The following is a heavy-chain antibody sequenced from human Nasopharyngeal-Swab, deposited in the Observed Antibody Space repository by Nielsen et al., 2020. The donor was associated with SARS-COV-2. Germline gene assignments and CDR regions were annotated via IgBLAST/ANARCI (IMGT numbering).Heavy chain of an antibody. Sequence: GESLKISCAASGFTFSNYGMHWVRQAPGKGLEWVALISYDGSHKYYADSVKGRFTISRDNSKNTLFLQINSLRAEDTAVYYCAKDGLRGGLITFGEVIEYYLDFWGQGTLVTVSS. D-gene: IGHD3-16*02. V-gene: IGHV3-30*18. CDR1: GFTFSNYG. CDR3: AKDGLRGGLITFGEVIEYYLDF. CDR2: ISYDGSHK. J-gene: IGHJ4*02.